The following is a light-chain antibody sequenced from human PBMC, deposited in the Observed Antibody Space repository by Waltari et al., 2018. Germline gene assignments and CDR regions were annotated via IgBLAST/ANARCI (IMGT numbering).Light chain of an antibody. Sequence: SAVRTQPPSISVAPGQTAKITCGGSNIGSQSVHWYQQRPGQAPQLLVFDDSARPSGIPDRFAGSHSEDTATLTISRVEAGDEADYYCQVWDSSSDWEFGEGTKLTV. V-gene: IGLV3-21*02. J-gene: IGLJ2*01. CDR3: QVWDSSSDWE. CDR1: NIGSQS. CDR2: DDS.